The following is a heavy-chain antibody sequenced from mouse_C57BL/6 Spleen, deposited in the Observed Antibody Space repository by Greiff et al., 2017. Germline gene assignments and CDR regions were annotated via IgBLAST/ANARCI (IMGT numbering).Heavy chain of an antibody. CDR2: IDPSDSYT. V-gene: IGHV1-50*01. Sequence: QVQLQQPGAELVKPGASVKLSCKASGYTFPSYWMQWVKQRPGQGLEWIGEIDPSDSYTNYNQKFKGKATLTVDTSSSTAYMQLSSLTSEDSAVYYCARSYGSSYGAYWGQGTLVTVSA. CDR1: GYTFPSYW. J-gene: IGHJ3*01. D-gene: IGHD1-1*01. CDR3: ARSYGSSYGAY.